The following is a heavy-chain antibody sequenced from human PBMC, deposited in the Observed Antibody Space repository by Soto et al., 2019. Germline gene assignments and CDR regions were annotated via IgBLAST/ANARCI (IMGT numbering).Heavy chain of an antibody. D-gene: IGHD3-22*01. CDR2: VYYSGTT. J-gene: IGHJ2*01. Sequence: KTSETLSLTCTVSGASINNNGYYWSGIRQTPGKGLEWIGYVYYSGTTDYIPSLKSRLSMSIDKSQNQFTLKLNSVTAADTATYYCARMSYFYDKWYFDLWGRGTLVTVSS. V-gene: IGHV4-30-4*01. CDR3: ARMSYFYDKWYFDL. CDR1: GASINNNGYY.